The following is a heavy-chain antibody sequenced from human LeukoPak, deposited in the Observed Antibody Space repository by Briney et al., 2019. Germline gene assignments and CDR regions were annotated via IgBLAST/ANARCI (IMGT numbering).Heavy chain of an antibody. J-gene: IGHJ3*02. CDR1: GGSISSYY. D-gene: IGHD3-16*01. V-gene: IGHV4-59*01. Sequence: SETLSLTCTVSGGSISSYYRSWIRQPPGKGLEWIGYIYYSGSTNYNPSLKSRVTISVDTSTNQFSLKLSSVTAADTAVYYCAEATARFGAFDIWGQGTMVTVSS. CDR2: IYYSGST. CDR3: AEATARFGAFDI.